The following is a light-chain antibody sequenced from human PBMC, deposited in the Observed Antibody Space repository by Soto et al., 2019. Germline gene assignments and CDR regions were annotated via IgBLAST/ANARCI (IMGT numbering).Light chain of an antibody. CDR3: QQFHYWWT. J-gene: IGKJ1*01. V-gene: IGKV3-15*01. Sequence: EIVMTQSPATLSVSPGERATLSCRASQNIDNKLVWYQQKPGQVPRLLIYDASTRATGIPARFSGSGSGTEFTLTISSLQSEDFAFYYCQQFHYWWTFGQGTKVEI. CDR2: DAS. CDR1: QNIDNK.